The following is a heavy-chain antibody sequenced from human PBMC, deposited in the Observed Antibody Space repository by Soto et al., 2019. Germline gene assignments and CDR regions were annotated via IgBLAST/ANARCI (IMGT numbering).Heavy chain of an antibody. CDR1: GDTFRSYV. CDR3: ASTLDRGPRRKYLDY. J-gene: IGHJ4*02. D-gene: IGHD3-16*02. Sequence: ASVKVSCKASGDTFRSYVINWVRLAPGQGLEWMGGFIPIFGTANYAQKFQGRVTITADESTSTAYMELNSLRSEDTAMYYCASTLDRGPRRKYLDYWGQGTLVTVSS. CDR2: FIPIFGTA. V-gene: IGHV1-69*13.